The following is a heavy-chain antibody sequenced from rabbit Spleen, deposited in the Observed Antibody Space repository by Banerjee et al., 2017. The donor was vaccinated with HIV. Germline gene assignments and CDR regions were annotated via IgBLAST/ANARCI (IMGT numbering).Heavy chain of an antibody. CDR3: ARDRADIGGDYGPYYFDL. CDR1: GFTLSSYY. CDR2: IDPLFGST. Sequence: QLKESGGGLVQPGGSLKLSCTASGFTLSSYYMNWVRQAPGKGLEWIGYIDPLFGSTYYANSVKGRFTFSRDNAQNTVFLQMTSLTAADTATYFCARDRADIGGDYGPYYFDLWGPGTLVTVS. D-gene: IGHD2-1*01. J-gene: IGHJ4*01. V-gene: IGHV1S7*01.